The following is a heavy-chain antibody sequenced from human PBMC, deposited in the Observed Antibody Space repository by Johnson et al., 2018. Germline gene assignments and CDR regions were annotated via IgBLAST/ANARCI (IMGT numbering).Heavy chain of an antibody. D-gene: IGHD1-26*01. CDR2: IRREVWSGAM. CDR1: GFTFRDYA. Sequence: VQLVESGGGFVNPGRSXRLSCTASGFTFRDYAMSWFRQAPGKGLEWLAFIRREVWSGAMEYAASGKGRLTVTRDDSTSVAYLQMNSLKTEDTAVYYCARAPLVGGLYYYFDFWGHGTLVTVSS. CDR3: ARAPLVGGLYYYFDF. J-gene: IGHJ4*01. V-gene: IGHV3-49*05.